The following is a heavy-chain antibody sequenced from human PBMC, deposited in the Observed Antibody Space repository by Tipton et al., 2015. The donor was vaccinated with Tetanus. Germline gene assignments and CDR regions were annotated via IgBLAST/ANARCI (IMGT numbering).Heavy chain of an antibody. CDR1: GGSFSGYH. CDR2: INHSGYT. J-gene: IGHJ3*01. V-gene: IGHV4-34*01. Sequence: TLSLTCAVYGGSFSGYHWSWIRQSPGKGLEWIGEINHSGYTSYNPSLKSRVTISVDSSKNHLSLNLTTVTAADAAVYYCARPSTTVTPRAFDVWGQGTMVTVSS. D-gene: IGHD4-17*01. CDR3: ARPSTTVTPRAFDV.